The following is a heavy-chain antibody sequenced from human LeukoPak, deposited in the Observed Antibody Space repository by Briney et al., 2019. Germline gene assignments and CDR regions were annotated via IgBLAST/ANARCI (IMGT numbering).Heavy chain of an antibody. CDR2: ISSSSSTT. J-gene: IGHJ4*02. D-gene: IGHD6-19*01. Sequence: GGSLRLSCAASGFTFSSYNMNWVRQAPGKGLEWVSYISSSSSTTHYADSVKGRFAISRDNAKNSLYLQMNSLRAEDTAVYYCARGLVWTSSGWFFDYWGQGTLITVSS. V-gene: IGHV3-48*04. CDR3: ARGLVWTSSGWFFDY. CDR1: GFTFSSYN.